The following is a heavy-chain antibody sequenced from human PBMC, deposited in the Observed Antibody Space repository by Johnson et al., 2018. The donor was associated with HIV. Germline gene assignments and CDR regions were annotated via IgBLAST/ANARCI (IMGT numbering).Heavy chain of an antibody. Sequence: EVLLLESGGGVVRPGGSLRLSCVGSGFTFDDYALSWVRQLPGKGLEWVSGISWNGGSIAYADSVKGRFTISRDNAKNSLYLQMHSLRVEAAAAYYCAKERRQLTPESFDIWGQGTMVTVSS. V-gene: IGHV3-20*04. CDR1: GFTFDDYA. D-gene: IGHD6-6*01. J-gene: IGHJ3*02. CDR3: AKERRQLTPESFDI. CDR2: ISWNGGSI.